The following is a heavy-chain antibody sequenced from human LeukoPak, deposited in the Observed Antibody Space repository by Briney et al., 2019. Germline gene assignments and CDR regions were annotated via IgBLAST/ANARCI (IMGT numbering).Heavy chain of an antibody. CDR3: ARVGRELTIDY. CDR2: INSDGSST. V-gene: IGHV3-74*01. Sequence: PGGSLRLSCAASGFTFSSYWMHWVRQAPGKGLVWVLRINSDGSSTSYADSVKGRFTISRDNAKNTLYLQMNSLRAEDTAVYYCARVGRELTIDYWGQGTLVTVSS. CDR1: GFTFSSYW. J-gene: IGHJ4*02. D-gene: IGHD1-26*01.